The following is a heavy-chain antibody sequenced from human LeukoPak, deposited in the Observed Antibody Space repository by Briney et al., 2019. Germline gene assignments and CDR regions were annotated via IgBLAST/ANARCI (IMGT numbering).Heavy chain of an antibody. Sequence: SETLSLTCTVSGGSISSSSYCWGWIRQPPGKGLEWIGSIYYSGSTYYNPSLKSRVTISVDTSKSQFSLKLSSVTAADTAVYYCASRSSSSKENWFDPWGQGTLVTVSS. J-gene: IGHJ5*02. D-gene: IGHD6-6*01. V-gene: IGHV4-39*07. CDR1: GGSISSSSYC. CDR3: ASRSSSSKENWFDP. CDR2: IYYSGST.